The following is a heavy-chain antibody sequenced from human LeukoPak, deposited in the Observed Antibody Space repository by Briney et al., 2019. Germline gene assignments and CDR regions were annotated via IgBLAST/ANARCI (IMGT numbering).Heavy chain of an antibody. Sequence: SETLSLTCAVYGGSLSYYYWSWIRQPQEKELEWFGEINRSGSTNYNPSLKSRVSISVDTSKNQFSLKLSSVTAADTAVYYCARGGFYCGDDCYVDYWGQGTLVTVSS. CDR2: INRSGST. CDR1: GGSLSYYY. J-gene: IGHJ4*02. V-gene: IGHV4-34*01. D-gene: IGHD2-21*02. CDR3: ARGGFYCGDDCYVDY.